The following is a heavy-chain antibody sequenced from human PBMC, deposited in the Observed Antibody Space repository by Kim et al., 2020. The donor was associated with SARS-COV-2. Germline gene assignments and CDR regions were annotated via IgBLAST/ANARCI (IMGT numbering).Heavy chain of an antibody. CDR1: GGSISSSSYY. V-gene: IGHV4-39*01. CDR3: AGNGVVVPLVDI. D-gene: IGHD3-22*01. J-gene: IGHJ3*02. CDR2: IYYSGST. Sequence: SETLSLTCTVSGGSISSSSYYWGWIRQPPGKGLEWIGSIYYSGSTYYNPSLKSRVTISVDTSKNQFSLKLSSVTAADTAVYYCAGNGVVVPLVDIWGQGTMVTVSS.